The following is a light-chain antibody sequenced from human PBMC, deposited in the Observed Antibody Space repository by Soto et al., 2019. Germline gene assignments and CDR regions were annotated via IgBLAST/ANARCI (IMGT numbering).Light chain of an antibody. CDR2: GAS. Sequence: EKVMTQSPAALSVSPGERATLSCRASQSVNSNLAWYQQKPGQAPRLLLYGASTRATGIPARFSGSASGTEFTLTISSRQSEDSAVYYCQQYNDWPLTFGGGTKAEIK. CDR3: QQYNDWPLT. V-gene: IGKV3-15*01. J-gene: IGKJ4*01. CDR1: QSVNSN.